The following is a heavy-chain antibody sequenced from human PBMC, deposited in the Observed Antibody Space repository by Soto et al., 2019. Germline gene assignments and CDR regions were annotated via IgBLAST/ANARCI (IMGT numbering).Heavy chain of an antibody. J-gene: IGHJ4*02. CDR2: IYHSGDT. D-gene: IGHD3-10*01. CDR3: VAYYGSYFDD. CDR1: GGYISSSHW. Sequence: QVQLQESGPGLVKPSGTLSLTCAVSGGYISSSHWWSWGRQPPGKGLEWIGEIYHSGDTNYNPSLKIRAIRSIDQSNKQFCPKLTSVTAADAAVYDCVAYYGSYFDDWGQGTLVTVSS. V-gene: IGHV4-4*02.